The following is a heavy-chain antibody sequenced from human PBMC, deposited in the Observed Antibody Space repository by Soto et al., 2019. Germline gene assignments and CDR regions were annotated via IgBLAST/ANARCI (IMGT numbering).Heavy chain of an antibody. CDR3: AKDPYHYDSSGSPLY. CDR1: GFTFSSYG. J-gene: IGHJ4*02. V-gene: IGHV3-30*18. CDR2: ISYDGSNK. Sequence: GGSLRLSCAAPGFTFSSYGMHWVRQAPGKGLEWVAVISYDGSNKYYADSVKGRFTISRDNSKNTLYLQMNSLRTEDTAVYYCAKDPYHYDSSGSPLYWGQGTLVTVSS. D-gene: IGHD3-22*01.